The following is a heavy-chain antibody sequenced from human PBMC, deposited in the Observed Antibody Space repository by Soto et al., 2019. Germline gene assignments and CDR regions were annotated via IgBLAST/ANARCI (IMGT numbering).Heavy chain of an antibody. D-gene: IGHD5-12*01. Sequence: QVHLVQSGVEVKTPGASVKVSCQASGYTFFTYDISWVRQAPGQGLEWMGWISTYSGDTTYAQKFQGRVTMTTDTSTTTAYLELRRLRSDYAAVYYCARHHGPTTSENWFDPWGQGTLVTVSS. J-gene: IGHJ5*02. CDR1: GYTFFTYD. CDR2: ISTYSGDT. CDR3: ARHHGPTTSENWFDP. V-gene: IGHV1-18*01.